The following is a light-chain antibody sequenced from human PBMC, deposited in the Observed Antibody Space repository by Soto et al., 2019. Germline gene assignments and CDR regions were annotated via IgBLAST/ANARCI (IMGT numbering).Light chain of an antibody. V-gene: IGKV3-15*01. J-gene: IGKJ1*01. Sequence: DIMLKKSPGTLSLSPGERATLSCRASQSVSSSYLAWYQQKPGQAPRLLIYGASTRATGIPARFSGSGSGTEFTLTISSLQSEDFAVYYCQQYNNWPQTFGQGSKVDVK. CDR2: GAS. CDR1: QSVSSSY. CDR3: QQYNNWPQT.